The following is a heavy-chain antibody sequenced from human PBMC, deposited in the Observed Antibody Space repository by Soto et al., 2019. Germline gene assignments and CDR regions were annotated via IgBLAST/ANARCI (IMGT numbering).Heavy chain of an antibody. D-gene: IGHD5-18*01. CDR1: GGSISSYY. Sequence: SETLSLTCTVSGGSISSYYWSWIRQPPGKGLEWIGYIYYSGSTNYNPSLKSRVTISVDTSKNQFSLKLSSVTAADTAVYYCARDRGYSYGHRDYYYYYGMDVWGQGTTVTVSS. V-gene: IGHV4-59*01. CDR3: ARDRGYSYGHRDYYYYYGMDV. J-gene: IGHJ6*02. CDR2: IYYSGST.